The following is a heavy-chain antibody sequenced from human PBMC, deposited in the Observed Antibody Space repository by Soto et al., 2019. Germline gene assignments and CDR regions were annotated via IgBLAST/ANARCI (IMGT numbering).Heavy chain of an antibody. D-gene: IGHD3-10*01. J-gene: IGHJ4*02. CDR1: GFTFSSYA. Sequence: GGSLRLSCAASGFTFSSYAMSWVRQAPGKGLEWVSAISGSGGSTYYADSVKGRFTISRDNSKNTLYLQMNSLRAEDTAVYYCAILGQVRGVKRKFDYWGQGTLVTVSS. CDR2: ISGSGGST. CDR3: AILGQVRGVKRKFDY. V-gene: IGHV3-23*01.